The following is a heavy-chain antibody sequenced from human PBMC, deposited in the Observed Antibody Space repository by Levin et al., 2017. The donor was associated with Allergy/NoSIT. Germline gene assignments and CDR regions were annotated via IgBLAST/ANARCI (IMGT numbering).Heavy chain of an antibody. J-gene: IGHJ4*02. CDR1: GFTFSSYW. D-gene: IGHD6-19*01. Sequence: GGSLRLSCAASGFTFSSYWMHWVRQAPGKGLVWVSRVHTDGSSTSYADSVKGRFTISRDNAKNTLSLQMNSLRAEDTAVYYCARGVAVAGTDQIDYWGQGTLVTVSS. CDR2: VHTDGSST. CDR3: ARGVAVAGTDQIDY. V-gene: IGHV3-74*01.